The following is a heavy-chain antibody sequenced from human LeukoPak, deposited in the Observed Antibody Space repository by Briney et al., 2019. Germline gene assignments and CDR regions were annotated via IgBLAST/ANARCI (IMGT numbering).Heavy chain of an antibody. J-gene: IGHJ6*02. CDR3: ARSYTNHLFGMDV. CDR2: IYSGGST. V-gene: IGHV3-66*01. CDR1: GFTVSSYY. D-gene: IGHD1-14*01. Sequence: GGSLRLSCAASGFTVSSYYMTWGRQAPGKGLEWVSVIYSGGSTYYADSVKGRVAISRDNSKNTVFLQMNSVRAEDAAVYYRARSYTNHLFGMDVWGQGTTVTVSS.